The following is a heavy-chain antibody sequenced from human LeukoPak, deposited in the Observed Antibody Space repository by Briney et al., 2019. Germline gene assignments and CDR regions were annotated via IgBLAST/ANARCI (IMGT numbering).Heavy chain of an antibody. Sequence: GGSLRPSCAASGFTFDDYAMHWVRQAPGKGLEWVSLISWDGGSTYYADSVKGRFTISRDNSKNSLYLQMNSLRAEDTALYYCAKAATPSYDFWSSAFMDVWGKGTTVTVSS. J-gene: IGHJ6*03. CDR3: AKAATPSYDFWSSAFMDV. CDR1: GFTFDDYA. CDR2: ISWDGGST. D-gene: IGHD3-3*01. V-gene: IGHV3-43D*03.